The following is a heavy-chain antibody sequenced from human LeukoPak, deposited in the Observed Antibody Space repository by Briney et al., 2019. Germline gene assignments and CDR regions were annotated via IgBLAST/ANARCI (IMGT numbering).Heavy chain of an antibody. J-gene: IGHJ4*02. CDR3: ASGLELDY. V-gene: IGHV3-53*01. CDR2: IYSCGST. CDR1: GFTVSSNY. Sequence: GGSLRLSCAASGFTVSSNYMSWVRQAPGKGLEWVSVIYSCGSTYYADSVKGRFTISRDNAKNSLYLQMSSLRAEDTAVYYCASGLELDYWGQRTLVTVSS.